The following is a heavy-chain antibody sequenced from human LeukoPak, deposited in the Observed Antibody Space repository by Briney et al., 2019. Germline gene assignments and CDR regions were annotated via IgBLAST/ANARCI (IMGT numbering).Heavy chain of an antibody. V-gene: IGHV3-21*01. Sequence: GGSLRLSCAASGFTFSSYSMNWVRQAPGKGLEWVSSISSSSSYIYYADSVKGRFTISRDNAKNSLYLQMNSLRAEDTAVYYCARPDPPMIVARYWGQGTLVTVSS. CDR3: ARPDPPMIVARY. CDR1: GFTFSSYS. D-gene: IGHD3-22*01. CDR2: ISSSSSYI. J-gene: IGHJ4*02.